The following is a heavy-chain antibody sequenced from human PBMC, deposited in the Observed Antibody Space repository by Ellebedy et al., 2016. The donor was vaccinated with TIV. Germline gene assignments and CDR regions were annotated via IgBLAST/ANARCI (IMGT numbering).Heavy chain of an antibody. J-gene: IGHJ4*02. CDR1: GFTFSNYW. CDR3: ARDQWLGRAYYFDS. D-gene: IGHD6-19*01. V-gene: IGHV3-7*01. Sequence: GGSLRLSCGTSGFTFSNYWMTWARQAPGKGLEWVANIKQDGSEKYYVDSVKGRFSISRDNTKNSLYLQMNGLTDEDTAVYYCARDQWLGRAYYFDSWGQGTLVTVSS. CDR2: IKQDGSEK.